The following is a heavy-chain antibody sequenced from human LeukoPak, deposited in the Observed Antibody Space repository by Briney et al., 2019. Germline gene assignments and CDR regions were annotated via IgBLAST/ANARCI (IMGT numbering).Heavy chain of an antibody. J-gene: IGHJ6*03. D-gene: IGHD6-13*01. CDR3: ARVPPDSSSWYTAGDYYYMDV. CDR2: ISAHDGTR. V-gene: IGHV1-18*01. CDR1: GYTFTNYG. Sequence: VASVKVSCKASGYTFTNYGITWVRQAPGQGLEWMGWISAHDGTRNYALKHEDRVTMTTDTSTSTAYMELRSLRSDDTAVYYCARVPPDSSSWYTAGDYYYMDVWGKGTTVTVSS.